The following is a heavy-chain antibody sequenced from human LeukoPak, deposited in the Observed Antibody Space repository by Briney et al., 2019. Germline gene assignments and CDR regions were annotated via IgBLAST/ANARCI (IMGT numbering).Heavy chain of an antibody. CDR1: GGSFSGYY. D-gene: IGHD3-10*01. CDR2: INHSGST. V-gene: IGHV4-34*01. Sequence: SETLSLTCAVYGGSFSGYYWSWIRQPLGKGLEWIGEINHSGSTNYNPSLKSRVTISVDTSKNQCSLKLSSVTAADTAVYYCARALWFGELHDAFDIWGQGTMVTVSS. J-gene: IGHJ3*02. CDR3: ARALWFGELHDAFDI.